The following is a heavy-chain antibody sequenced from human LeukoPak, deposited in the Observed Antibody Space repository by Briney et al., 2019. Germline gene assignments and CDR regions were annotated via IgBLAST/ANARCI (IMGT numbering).Heavy chain of an antibody. V-gene: IGHV3-7*05. J-gene: IGHJ6*02. Sequence: PGGSLRLSCAASGFTFSNYWTSWVRQAPGKGLEWVANIKQDGSETYYVDSMKGRFTISRDNAKNSLYLQMNSLRAEDTAVYYCARDGTSSGDRPPYYYYYGMDVWGQGTTVTVSS. D-gene: IGHD3-10*01. CDR1: GFTFSNYW. CDR2: IKQDGSET. CDR3: ARDGTSSGDRPPYYYYYGMDV.